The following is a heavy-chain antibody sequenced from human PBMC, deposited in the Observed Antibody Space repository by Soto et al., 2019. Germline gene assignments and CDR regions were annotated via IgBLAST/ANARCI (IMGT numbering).Heavy chain of an antibody. D-gene: IGHD5-12*01. J-gene: IGHJ4*02. CDR3: ARSRRVNSGYDLGLDY. CDR2: IIPILGIA. V-gene: IGHV1-69*02. Sequence: QVQLVQSGAEVEKPGSSVKVSCKASGGTFSSYTISWVRQAPGPGLEWMGRIIPILGIANYAQKFQGRVTITADKSTSTAYMELSSLRSEDTAVYYCARSRRVNSGYDLGLDYWGQGTLVTVSS. CDR1: GGTFSSYT.